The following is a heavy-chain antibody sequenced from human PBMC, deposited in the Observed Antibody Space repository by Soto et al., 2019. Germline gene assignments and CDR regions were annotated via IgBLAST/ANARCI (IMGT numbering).Heavy chain of an antibody. CDR3: ARRYGYYFDY. J-gene: IGHJ4*02. CDR1: GGSISSDY. D-gene: IGHD4-17*01. CDR2: IYYSGST. Sequence: PSETLSLTCTVSGGSISSDYCIWIRQPPGKGLEWIGYIYYSGSTNYNPSLKSRVTISVDTSKNQLSLKLSSVTAADTAVNYCARRYGYYFDYWGQGTLVTVS. V-gene: IGHV4-59*08.